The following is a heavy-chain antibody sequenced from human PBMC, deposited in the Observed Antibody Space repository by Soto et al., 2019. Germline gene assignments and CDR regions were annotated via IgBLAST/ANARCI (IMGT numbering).Heavy chain of an antibody. V-gene: IGHV3-23*01. CDR1: GFTFSDYA. D-gene: IGHD3-16*01. Sequence: GGSLRLSCVASGFTFSDYAMTWVRQAPGKGLEWVAAISATGGNIEYTDSLKGRFTISRDNSKNTLYLQLNGLTSDDTAVHYCAKVAGGLGYFDLWGRGTLVTVSS. J-gene: IGHJ2*01. CDR2: ISATGGNI. CDR3: AKVAGGLGYFDL.